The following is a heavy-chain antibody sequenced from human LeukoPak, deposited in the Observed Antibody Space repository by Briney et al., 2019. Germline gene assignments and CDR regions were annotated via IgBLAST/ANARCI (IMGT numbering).Heavy chain of an antibody. D-gene: IGHD6-13*01. CDR1: GGSISSYY. CDR2: IYYSGGT. CDR3: ARQFPAAGTAAFDY. V-gene: IGHV4-59*08. J-gene: IGHJ4*02. Sequence: EASETLSLTCTVSGGSISSYYWSWIRQPPGKGLEWIGYIYYSGGTNYNPSLKSRVTISVDTSKNQFSLKLSSVTAADTAVYYCARQFPAAGTAAFDYWGQGTLVTVSS.